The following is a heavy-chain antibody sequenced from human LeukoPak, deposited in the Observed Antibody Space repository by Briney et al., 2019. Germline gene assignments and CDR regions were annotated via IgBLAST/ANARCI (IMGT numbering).Heavy chain of an antibody. CDR3: ARHPGSAYYYYYYMDV. J-gene: IGHJ6*03. D-gene: IGHD1-14*01. V-gene: IGHV5-51*01. CDR1: GYSFTSYW. Sequence: GESLKISCKGSGYSFTSYWIGWVRQMPGKGLEWMGIIYPGDSGTRYSPSFQGQVTISADKSISTAYLQWSSLKASDTAMYYCARHPGSAYYYYYYMDVWGKGTTVTVSS. CDR2: IYPGDSGT.